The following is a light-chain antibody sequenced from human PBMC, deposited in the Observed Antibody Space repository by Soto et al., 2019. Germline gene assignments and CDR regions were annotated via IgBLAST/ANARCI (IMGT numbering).Light chain of an antibody. CDR1: QGINNY. V-gene: IGKV1-9*01. Sequence: IQLTQSPSSLSASVGDRVTITCRASQGINNYLGWYQQKPGKAPKLLLYAASTLLSGVPLRFSGSGSGTDVTLTISSLQPEDFATYYCQQLDSYPLTFGGGTKVEIK. CDR3: QQLDSYPLT. CDR2: AAS. J-gene: IGKJ4*01.